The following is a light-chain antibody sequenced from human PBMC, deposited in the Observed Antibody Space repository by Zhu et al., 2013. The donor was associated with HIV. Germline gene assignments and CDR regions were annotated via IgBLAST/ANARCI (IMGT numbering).Light chain of an antibody. Sequence: EVVLTQSPGSLSLSPGERATLSCRSSQSISSSHLAWYQHKPGQPPRLLMYRSSGRANDIPDRFIGSGSGTDFTLTISRLEPEDFAVYYCQQYGSAPLTFGGGTTVEIK. V-gene: IGKV3-20*01. J-gene: IGKJ4*01. CDR3: QQYGSAPLT. CDR1: QSISSSH. CDR2: RSS.